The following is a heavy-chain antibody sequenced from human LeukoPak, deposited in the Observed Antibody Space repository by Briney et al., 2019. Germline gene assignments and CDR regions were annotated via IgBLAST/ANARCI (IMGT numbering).Heavy chain of an antibody. V-gene: IGHV3-23*01. D-gene: IGHD3-10*01. Sequence: GGSLRLSCAASGFTLSNYDMIWVRQAPGRGLEWVSGIRESGGGTYYTYSVKGRFTVSRDNSKNTVYLQMNSLRGEDTAVYYCARRGIVVRGFLIGLHKQAYYFDYWGQGALVTVSS. CDR3: ARRGIVVRGFLIGLHKQAYYFDY. J-gene: IGHJ4*02. CDR1: GFTLSNYD. CDR2: IRESGGGT.